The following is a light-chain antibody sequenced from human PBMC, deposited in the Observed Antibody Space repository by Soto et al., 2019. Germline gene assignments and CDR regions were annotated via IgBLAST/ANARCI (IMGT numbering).Light chain of an antibody. CDR1: QSVSSD. J-gene: IGKJ5*01. V-gene: IGKV3-20*01. CDR3: QQHGYSPIT. Sequence: LSTHSPGTLSYPPVEIDTLSGRASQSVSSDLAWYQQKSGQAHRLVIYGASSRATGIPDRFSGSGSGTDFTLTISRLEPEDFAVYYCQQHGYSPITFGQGTRLEIK. CDR2: GAS.